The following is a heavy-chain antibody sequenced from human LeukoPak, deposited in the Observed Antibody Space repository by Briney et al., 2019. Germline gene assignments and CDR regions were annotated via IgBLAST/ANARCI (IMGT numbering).Heavy chain of an antibody. V-gene: IGHV1-46*01. CDR3: ARDKVVVAATGNWFDP. CDR1: GYTFTSYY. J-gene: IGHJ5*02. CDR2: INPSGGST. D-gene: IGHD2-15*01. Sequence: EASVKVSCKASGYTFTSYYMHWVRQAPGQGLEWMGIINPSGGSTSYAQKFQGRVTMTRDTSTSTVYMELSSLRSEDTAVYYCARDKVVVAATGNWFDPWGQGTLVTVSS.